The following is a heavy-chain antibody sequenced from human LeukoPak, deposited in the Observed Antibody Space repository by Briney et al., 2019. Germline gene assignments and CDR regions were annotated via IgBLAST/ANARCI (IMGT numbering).Heavy chain of an antibody. CDR3: ARAQEGCSRASCYLEP. V-gene: IGHV4-4*02. Sequence: SETLSLTCAISGASISSTNWWIWVRQPPGKGLEWIGEMHHSGRTNYDPSLKSRITISVDKSKNQVFLRLNSVAAADTALYYCARAQEGCSRASCYLEPWGQGTLVTVSS. CDR1: GASISSTNW. J-gene: IGHJ5*02. D-gene: IGHD2-2*01. CDR2: MHHSGRT.